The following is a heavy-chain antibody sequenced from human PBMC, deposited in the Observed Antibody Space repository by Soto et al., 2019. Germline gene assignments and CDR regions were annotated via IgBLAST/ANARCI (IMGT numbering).Heavy chain of an antibody. Sequence: SETLSLTCTVSGGSISSYYWSWIRQPPGKGLEWIGYIYYSGSTNYNPSLKSRVTISVDTSKNQFSLKLSSVTAADTAVYYCASYSGWYPYYFDYWGQGTLVTVSS. CDR3: ASYSGWYPYYFDY. CDR2: IYYSGST. V-gene: IGHV4-59*01. J-gene: IGHJ4*02. D-gene: IGHD6-19*01. CDR1: GGSISSYY.